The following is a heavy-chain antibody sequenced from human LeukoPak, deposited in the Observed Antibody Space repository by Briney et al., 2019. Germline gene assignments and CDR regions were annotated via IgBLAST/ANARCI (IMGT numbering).Heavy chain of an antibody. Sequence: GGSLRLSCAASGFTFSNYWMHWVRQAPGKGLVWVSRINSDGSSRNYADSVKGRFTISRDNAKNTLYLQVNSLRAEDTAVYYCASASSHRIAAGGDYWGQGTLVTVSS. CDR3: ASASSHRIAAGGDY. CDR2: INSDGSSR. J-gene: IGHJ4*02. D-gene: IGHD6-13*01. V-gene: IGHV3-74*01. CDR1: GFTFSNYW.